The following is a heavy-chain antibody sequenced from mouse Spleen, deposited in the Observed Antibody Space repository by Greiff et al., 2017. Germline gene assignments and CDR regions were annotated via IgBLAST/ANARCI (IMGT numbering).Heavy chain of an antibody. CDR3: ARNHYWYFDV. CDR1: GFTFSSYA. Sequence: EVQLVESGGGLVKLGGSLKLSCAASGFTFSSYAMSWVRQTPEKRLEWVATISSGGGNTYYPDSVKGRFTISRDNAKNTLYLQMSSLKSEDTAMYYCARNHYWYFDVWGAGTTVTVSS. J-gene: IGHJ1*01. V-gene: IGHV5-9-3*01. CDR2: ISSGGGNT.